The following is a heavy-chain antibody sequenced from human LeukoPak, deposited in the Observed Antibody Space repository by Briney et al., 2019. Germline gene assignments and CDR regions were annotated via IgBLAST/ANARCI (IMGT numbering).Heavy chain of an antibody. D-gene: IGHD2-2*02. CDR3: AYPSPGFDP. CDR2: IYYSGST. Sequence: SETLSLTCTVSGGSISSSSYSWGWIRQPPGKGLEWIGSIYYSGSTYYNPSLKSRVTISVDTSKNQFSLKLSSVTAADTAVYYCAYPSPGFDPWGQGTLVTVSS. V-gene: IGHV4-39*07. J-gene: IGHJ5*02. CDR1: GGSISSSSYS.